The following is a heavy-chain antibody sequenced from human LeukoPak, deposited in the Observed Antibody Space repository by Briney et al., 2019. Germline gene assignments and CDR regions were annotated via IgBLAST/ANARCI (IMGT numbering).Heavy chain of an antibody. V-gene: IGHV4-61*01. CDR2: IYYRGST. Sequence: AETLSPTCTLPGGSVSSGSYYWSWIRQPPWKGLEWIGYIYYRGSTNYKPSMKCRVTISVDTTKNQFSLKLSSVRAADTAVYYCARVHTTVTTYYFDYWGQGTLVTVSS. D-gene: IGHD4-17*01. CDR3: ARVHTTVTTYYFDY. J-gene: IGHJ4*02. CDR1: GGSVSSGSYY.